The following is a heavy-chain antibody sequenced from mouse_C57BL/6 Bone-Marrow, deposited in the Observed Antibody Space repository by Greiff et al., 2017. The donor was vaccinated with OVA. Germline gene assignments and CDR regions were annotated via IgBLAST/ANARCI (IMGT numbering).Heavy chain of an antibody. CDR1: GFTFSDYG. D-gene: IGHD1-1*01. CDR2: ISSGSSTI. CDR3: ARNYYGSSRYFDV. Sequence: EVQRVESGGGLVKPGGSLKLSCAASGFTFSDYGMHWVRQAPEKGLEWVAYISSGSSTIYYADTVKGRFTISRDNAKNTLFLQMTSLRSEDTSMYYCARNYYGSSRYFDVWGTGTTVTVSS. J-gene: IGHJ1*03. V-gene: IGHV5-17*01.